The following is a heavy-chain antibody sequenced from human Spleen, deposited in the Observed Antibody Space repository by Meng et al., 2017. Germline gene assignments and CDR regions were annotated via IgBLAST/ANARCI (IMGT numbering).Heavy chain of an antibody. Sequence: GGSLRLSCAASGFTFSSYAMSWVRQAPGKGLEWVSSISVTNDYIHYADSLKGRFTISRDNAKNSLFLQMNSLRAEDTAVYFCTREQWFRPDYWGQGTLVTVSS. V-gene: IGHV3-21*01. CDR3: TREQWFRPDY. J-gene: IGHJ4*02. CDR1: GFTFSSYA. D-gene: IGHD3-22*01. CDR2: ISVTNDYI.